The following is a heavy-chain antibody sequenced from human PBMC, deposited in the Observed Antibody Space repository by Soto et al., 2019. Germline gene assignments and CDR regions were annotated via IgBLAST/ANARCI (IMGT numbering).Heavy chain of an antibody. Sequence: QVHLVQSGAEVKKPGASVKVSCKASGYIFTSYAMHWVRQAPGQRLEWMGWINVGNGDTKDSQKFQGRVTITRDTSANTAYMELSGLRSEDTXXXXCARGSSGSGFFDYWGQGTLVTVSS. V-gene: IGHV1-3*01. CDR1: GYIFTSYA. D-gene: IGHD3-22*01. J-gene: IGHJ4*02. CDR3: ARGSSGSGFFDY. CDR2: INVGNGDT.